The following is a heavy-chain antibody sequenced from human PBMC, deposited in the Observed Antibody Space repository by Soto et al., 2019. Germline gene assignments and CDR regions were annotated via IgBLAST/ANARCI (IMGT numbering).Heavy chain of an antibody. CDR1: GFTFSSYW. D-gene: IGHD1-26*01. CDR2: INSDGSST. Sequence: EVQLVESGGGLVQPGGSLRLSCAASGFTFSSYWMHWVRQAPGKWLVWVSRINSDGSSTNYADSVKGRFTISRDNAKNTLYLQMNRLRAEDTAVYYCARGGSLNWYFDLWGRGTLVTVSS. J-gene: IGHJ2*01. V-gene: IGHV3-74*01. CDR3: ARGGSLNWYFDL.